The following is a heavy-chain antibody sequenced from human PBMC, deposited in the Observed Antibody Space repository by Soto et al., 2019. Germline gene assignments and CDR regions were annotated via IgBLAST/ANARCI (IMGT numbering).Heavy chain of an antibody. Sequence: QITLKESGPTLVKPTQTLTLTCTFSGFSLSTSGVGVGWIRQPPGKALEWLALIYCDDDKRYSPSLKSRLTIPKDTSKNQVVLTMTNMDPVDTATYYCAHGLTGDSDDAFDIWGQGTMVTVSS. CDR1: GFSLSTSGVG. V-gene: IGHV2-5*02. CDR3: AHGLTGDSDDAFDI. D-gene: IGHD7-27*01. CDR2: IYCDDDK. J-gene: IGHJ3*02.